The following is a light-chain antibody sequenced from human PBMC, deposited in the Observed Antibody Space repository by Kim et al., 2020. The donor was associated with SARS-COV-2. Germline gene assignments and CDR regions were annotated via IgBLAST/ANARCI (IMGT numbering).Light chain of an antibody. CDR2: GKN. J-gene: IGLJ3*02. CDR3: NSRDSSGNHLV. Sequence: LGQTVRITCQGDSLRSYYASWYQQKPGPAPVLVIYGKNNRPSGIPDRFSGSSSGNTASLTITGAQAEDEADYYCNSRDSSGNHLVFGGGTQLTVL. V-gene: IGLV3-19*01. CDR1: SLRSYY.